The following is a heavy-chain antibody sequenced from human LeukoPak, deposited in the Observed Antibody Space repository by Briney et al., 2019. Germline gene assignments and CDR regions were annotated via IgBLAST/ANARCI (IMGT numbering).Heavy chain of an antibody. V-gene: IGHV1-18*01. CDR2: ISAYNGNT. CDR1: GYTFTSYG. D-gene: IGHD3-16*02. J-gene: IGHJ4*02. Sequence: ASVTVSCKASGYTFTSYGISWVRQAPGQGLEWMGWISAYNGNTNYTQKLQGRVTMTTDTSTRTAYMELRSLRSDDTAVYYCAGDSSLPFDYWGQGTLVTVSS. CDR3: AGDSSLPFDY.